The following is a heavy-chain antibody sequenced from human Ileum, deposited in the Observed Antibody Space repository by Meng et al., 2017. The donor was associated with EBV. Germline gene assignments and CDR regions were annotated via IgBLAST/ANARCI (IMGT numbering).Heavy chain of an antibody. D-gene: IGHD2-2*01. Sequence: QLRLQVSGPGLVKPTETLSLTCTVSGGSISRSSEYWGWSRQPPGKGREWIGSIYYSGSNYYNPSLKSRVTISVDTSKNQFSLKLSSVTAADTAVYYCARSIVVVPAAIYYWGQGTLVTVSS. CDR1: GGSISRSSEY. CDR3: ARSIVVVPAAIYY. J-gene: IGHJ4*02. CDR2: IYYSGSN. V-gene: IGHV4-39*01.